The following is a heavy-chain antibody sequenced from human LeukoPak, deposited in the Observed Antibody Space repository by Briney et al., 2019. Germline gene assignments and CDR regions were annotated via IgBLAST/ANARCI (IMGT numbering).Heavy chain of an antibody. D-gene: IGHD5-18*01. CDR1: GFTFSNAW. CDR3: AKDKTFKGYSYGYGWFDP. J-gene: IGHJ5*02. CDR2: INGDGYSI. V-gene: IGHV3-74*01. Sequence: GGSLRLSCVVSGFTFSNAWMSWVRQAPGKGLVWLSRINGDGYSISYADSVKGRFTISRDNAKNSLYLQMNSLRAEDMALYYCAKDKTFKGYSYGYGWFDPWGQGTLVTVSS.